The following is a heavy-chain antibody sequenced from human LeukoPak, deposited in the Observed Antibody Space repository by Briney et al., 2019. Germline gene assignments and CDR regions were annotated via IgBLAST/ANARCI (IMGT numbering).Heavy chain of an antibody. CDR1: GFTFSSYN. Sequence: PEGSLRLSCAASGFTFSSYNMNWVRQAPGKGLEWVANIKQDGSEKYYVDSVKGRFTISRDNAKNSLYLQMNSLRAEDTAVYYCARGLDTAMVLWGQGTLVTVSS. J-gene: IGHJ4*02. V-gene: IGHV3-7*01. CDR3: ARGLDTAMVL. CDR2: IKQDGSEK. D-gene: IGHD5-18*01.